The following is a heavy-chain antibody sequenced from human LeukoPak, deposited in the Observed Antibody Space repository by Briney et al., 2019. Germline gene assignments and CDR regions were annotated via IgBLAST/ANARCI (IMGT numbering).Heavy chain of an antibody. Sequence: PSETLCLTCTVSGGSISSSSYYWGWIRQPPGKGLEWIGSIYYSGSTYYNPSLKSRVTISVDTSKNQFSLKLSSVTAADTAVYYCARPSSYGTPDFGYWGQGTLVTVSS. V-gene: IGHV4-39*01. CDR3: ARPSSYGTPDFGY. CDR1: GGSISSSSYY. J-gene: IGHJ4*02. D-gene: IGHD5-18*01. CDR2: IYYSGST.